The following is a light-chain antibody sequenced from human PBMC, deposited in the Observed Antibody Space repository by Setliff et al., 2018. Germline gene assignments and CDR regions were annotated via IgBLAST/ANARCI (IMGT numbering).Light chain of an antibody. CDR2: EVT. Sequence: QSALAQPASVSGSPGQSITISCTGTSNDIGYYNFVSWYQQYPGKHPKLLIYEVTNRPPGVSNRFSGSKSGNTASLTISGLQAEDEADYYCNSYTGTTTPYVFGTGTKVTVL. CDR3: NSYTGTTTPYV. J-gene: IGLJ1*01. V-gene: IGLV2-14*03. CDR1: SNDIGYYNF.